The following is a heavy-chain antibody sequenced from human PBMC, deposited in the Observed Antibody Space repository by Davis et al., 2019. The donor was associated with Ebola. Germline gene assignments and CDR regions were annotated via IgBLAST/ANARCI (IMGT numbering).Heavy chain of an antibody. CDR2: IYPGDSDT. CDR1: GYSFTNYW. Sequence: GESLKISCKGSGYSFTNYWIGWVRQMPGKGLEWMGIIYPGDSDTRYSPSFQGQVTISADKSISTAYLQWSSLKASVTAMYYCARRNYYGSGSNYFDYWGQGTLVTVSS. J-gene: IGHJ4*02. D-gene: IGHD3-10*01. V-gene: IGHV5-51*01. CDR3: ARRNYYGSGSNYFDY.